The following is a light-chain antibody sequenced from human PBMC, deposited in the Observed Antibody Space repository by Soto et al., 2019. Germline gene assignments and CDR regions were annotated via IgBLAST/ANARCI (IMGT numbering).Light chain of an antibody. V-gene: IGKV1-5*03. CDR3: QHYDSYSEA. Sequence: DIQMYQSPSTLSVSLGDGVTVTCRASQSISSWFAWYQQKPGKAPRLLLYKASTIKSGVPSRFSGSGSGTEFTLTISSLQPDDFATYYCQHYDSYSEAFGQVTMVDIK. CDR1: QSISSW. CDR2: KAS. J-gene: IGKJ1*01.